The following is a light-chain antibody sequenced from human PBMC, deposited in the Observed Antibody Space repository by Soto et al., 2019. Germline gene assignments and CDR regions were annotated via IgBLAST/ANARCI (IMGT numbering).Light chain of an antibody. CDR2: DAS. Sequence: EIVLTHYPATLSLSPGERASLSCRASQSVDDYLAWYQQKPGQPPRLLFYDASNRATGVPARFSAFGSGTDFTLTISALEPEDFAVYYCQQRSNWPYTFGQGT. V-gene: IGKV3-11*01. CDR1: QSVDDY. CDR3: QQRSNWPYT. J-gene: IGKJ2*01.